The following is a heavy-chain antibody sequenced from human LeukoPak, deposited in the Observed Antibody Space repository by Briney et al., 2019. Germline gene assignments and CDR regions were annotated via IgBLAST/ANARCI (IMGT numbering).Heavy chain of an antibody. CDR2: INHGGGT. D-gene: IGHD6-13*01. V-gene: IGHV4-39*07. CDR3: ARAPIGSSWYGYFQH. Sequence: SGTLSLTCIVSGGSVSSSSYFWNWIRQPPGKGLEWIGEINHGGGTRYNPSLKSRATISVDTSKKQFSLNLTSVIAADTAVYYCARAPIGSSWYGYFQHWGQGTLVTVSS. CDR1: GGSVSSSSYF. J-gene: IGHJ1*01.